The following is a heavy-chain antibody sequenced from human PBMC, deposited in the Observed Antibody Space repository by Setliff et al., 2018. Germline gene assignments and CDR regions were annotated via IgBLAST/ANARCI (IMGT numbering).Heavy chain of an antibody. Sequence: SETLSLTCAVSGGSITSGSYCWSWIRQPAGEGLEWIGRLHTSGTTVYNPSLKGRVTISADTSTNHFSLKLTSVTAADTAVYYCARDNTIVGATDYWGQGALVTV. CDR2: LHTSGTT. CDR3: ARDNTIVGATDY. J-gene: IGHJ4*02. V-gene: IGHV4-61*02. D-gene: IGHD1-26*01. CDR1: GGSITSGSYC.